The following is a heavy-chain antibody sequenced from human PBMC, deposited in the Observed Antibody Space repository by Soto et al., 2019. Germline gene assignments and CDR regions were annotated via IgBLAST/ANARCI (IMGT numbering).Heavy chain of an antibody. CDR3: ARDTSNHYYDSSGYYAYYYYGMDV. V-gene: IGHV4-61*01. CDR2: IYYSGST. Sequence: SETLSLTCTVSGGSVSSGSYYWSWIRQPPGKGLEWIGYIYYSGSTNYNPPLKSRVTISVDTSKNQFSLKLSSVTAADTAVYYCARDTSNHYYDSSGYYAYYYYGMDVWGQGTTVTVSS. J-gene: IGHJ6*02. D-gene: IGHD3-22*01. CDR1: GGSVSSGSYY.